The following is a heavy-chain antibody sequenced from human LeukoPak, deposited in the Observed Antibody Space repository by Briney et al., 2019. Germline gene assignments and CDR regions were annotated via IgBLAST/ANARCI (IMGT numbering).Heavy chain of an antibody. D-gene: IGHD5-18*01. Sequence: PSETLSLTCTVSGGSISSGGYYWSWIRQHPGKGLEWIAYIYYSGSTYYSPSLKSRFTISVDTSKNQFSLKLSSVTAADTAVYYCAKGYSYGTGYNWFDPWGQGTLVTVSS. J-gene: IGHJ5*02. CDR2: IYYSGST. CDR3: AKGYSYGTGYNWFDP. CDR1: GGSISSGGYY. V-gene: IGHV4-31*03.